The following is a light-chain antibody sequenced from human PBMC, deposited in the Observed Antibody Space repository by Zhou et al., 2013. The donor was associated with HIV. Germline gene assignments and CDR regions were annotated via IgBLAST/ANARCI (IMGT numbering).Light chain of an antibody. V-gene: IGKV3-15*01. CDR3: QQYSNWPMYT. CDR2: AAS. J-gene: IGKJ2*01. CDR1: QSVSSTY. Sequence: EIVLTQSPGTLSLSPGERATLSCRASQSVSSTYLAWYQQKPGQAPRVLIYAASTRATDTPARFSGSGSETEFTLVINSLQSEDFAVYYCQQYSNWPMYTFGQGTKL.